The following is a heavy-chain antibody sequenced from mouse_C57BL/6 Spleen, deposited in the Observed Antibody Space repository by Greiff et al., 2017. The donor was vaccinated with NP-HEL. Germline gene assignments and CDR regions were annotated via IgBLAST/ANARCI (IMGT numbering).Heavy chain of an antibody. Sequence: QVQLQQPGAELVKPGASVKLSCKASGYTFTSYWMHWVKQRPGRGLEWIGRIDPNSGGTKYNEKFKSKATLTVDKPSSTAYMQLSRLTSEDSAVYYCASMGAYDYFDYWGQGTTLTVSS. CDR3: ASMGAYDYFDY. CDR2: IDPNSGGT. D-gene: IGHD2-3*01. J-gene: IGHJ2*01. V-gene: IGHV1-72*01. CDR1: GYTFTSYW.